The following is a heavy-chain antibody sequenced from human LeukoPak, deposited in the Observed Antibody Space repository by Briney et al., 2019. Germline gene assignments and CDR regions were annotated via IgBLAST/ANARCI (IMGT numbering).Heavy chain of an antibody. CDR3: ARIHRYCSGGACYVLDN. V-gene: IGHV4-59*01. D-gene: IGHD2-15*01. J-gene: IGHJ4*02. CDR2: IYYSGST. CDR1: GDSISSYY. Sequence: PSETLSLTCTVSGDSISSYYWSWIRQPPGKGLEWIGYIYYSGSTNYNPSFKSRITISVDTSRNQFSLQLSSVTAADTAVYYCARIHRYCSGGACYVLDNWGQGTLVAVSS.